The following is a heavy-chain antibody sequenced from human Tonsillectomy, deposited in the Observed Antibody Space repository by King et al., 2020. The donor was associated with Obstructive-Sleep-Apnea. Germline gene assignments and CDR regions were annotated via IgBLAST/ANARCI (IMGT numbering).Heavy chain of an antibody. D-gene: IGHD4-11*01. V-gene: IGHV4-59*12. CDR1: GGSISSYY. Sequence: LQLQESGPGLVKPSETLSLTCTVSGGSISSYYWSWIRQPPGKGLEWIGYVYYSGSTNYNPSLKSRVTMSVDTSKNQFSLQLTSVTAADTAVYYCARENDYSNYGFDYWGQGTLVTVSS. CDR2: VYYSGST. CDR3: ARENDYSNYGFDY. J-gene: IGHJ4*02.